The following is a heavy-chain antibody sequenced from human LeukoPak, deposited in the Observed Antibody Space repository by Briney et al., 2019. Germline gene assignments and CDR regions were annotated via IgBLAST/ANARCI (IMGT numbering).Heavy chain of an antibody. D-gene: IGHD5-18*01. J-gene: IGHJ4*02. CDR1: RFTFSDHY. CDR3: ARASSRGYSYGQDY. Sequence: GGALRLSCAASRFTFSDHYMSWIRQAPGKGLEWVSYISSSSSHTNYADSVKGRFTISRDNAKSSLYLQMNSLRAEDTAVYYCARASSRGYSYGQDYWGQGTLVTVSS. CDR2: ISSSSSHT. V-gene: IGHV3-11*05.